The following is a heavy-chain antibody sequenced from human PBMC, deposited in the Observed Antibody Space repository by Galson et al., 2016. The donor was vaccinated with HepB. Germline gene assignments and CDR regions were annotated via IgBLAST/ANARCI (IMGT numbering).Heavy chain of an antibody. V-gene: IGHV3-23*01. D-gene: IGHD3-16*02. CDR1: RFTFSSHA. CDR2: ISASGGST. CDR3: AKVGDRY. J-gene: IGHJ4*02. Sequence: SLRLSCAASRFTFSSHAMSWVRQAPGKGLEWVLGISASGGSTYYADSVKGRFTVSRDNSKNTVYLQMNSLRAEDTAIYYCAKVGDRYWGQGTLVIVSS.